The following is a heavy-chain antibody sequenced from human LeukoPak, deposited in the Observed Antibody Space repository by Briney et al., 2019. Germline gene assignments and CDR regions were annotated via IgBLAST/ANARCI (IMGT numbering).Heavy chain of an antibody. J-gene: IGHJ2*01. CDR1: GFTFSGYE. V-gene: IGHV3-48*03. D-gene: IGHD6-13*01. CDR3: ARKTDRLGAVGRDRYFDL. CDR2: ISLNGGAM. Sequence: PGGSLRLSCTASGFTFSGYEMTWVRQAPGKGLDWMSYISLNGGAMHYADSVRGRFTTSREDAKNSPYLHMNSLRVEDTAIYYCARKTDRLGAVGRDRYFDLWGRGTLITVSS.